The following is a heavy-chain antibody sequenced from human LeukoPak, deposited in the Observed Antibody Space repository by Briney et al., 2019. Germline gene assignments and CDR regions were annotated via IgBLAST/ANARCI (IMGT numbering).Heavy chain of an antibody. CDR3: AKGTFCNSTTCYTVGSFDS. CDR1: AFTFSKFA. D-gene: IGHD2/OR15-2a*01. J-gene: IGHJ4*02. V-gene: IGHV3-23*01. CDR2: SSHSGAST. Sequence: GGSLRLSCAASAFTFSKFAMSWVRQAPGKGLEWVSSSSHSGASTYYADSVKGRFTISRDNSKNTLYLQMSSLRAEDTAFYYCAKGTFCNSTTCYTVGSFDSWGQGSLVTVSS.